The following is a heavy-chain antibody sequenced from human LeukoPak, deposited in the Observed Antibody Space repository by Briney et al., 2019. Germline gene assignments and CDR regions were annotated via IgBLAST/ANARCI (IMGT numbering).Heavy chain of an antibody. V-gene: IGHV5-51*01. J-gene: IGHJ4*02. CDR3: ARYSGTYSKSFDY. D-gene: IGHD1-26*01. CDR1: GYSFTNSW. Sequence: GQSRKSSCKGSGYSFTNSWIGWVRQMPGKGMGWMGFVYPADSDTRYSPSFHGQVTISADKSITTAYLQWSSLKASDTAMYYCARYSGTYSKSFDYWGQGALVTVSS. CDR2: VYPADSDT.